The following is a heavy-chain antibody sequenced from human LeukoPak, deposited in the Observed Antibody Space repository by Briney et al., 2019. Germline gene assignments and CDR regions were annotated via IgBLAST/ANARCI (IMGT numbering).Heavy chain of an antibody. V-gene: IGHV3-30*18. Sequence: GGSLRLSCAASGFTFSSYGMHWVRQAPGKGLEWVAVISYDGSNKYCADSVKGRFTISRDNSKNTLYLQMNSLRAEDTAVYYCAKGTLWENNFDYWGQGTLVTVSS. J-gene: IGHJ4*02. D-gene: IGHD1-1*01. CDR1: GFTFSSYG. CDR2: ISYDGSNK. CDR3: AKGTLWENNFDY.